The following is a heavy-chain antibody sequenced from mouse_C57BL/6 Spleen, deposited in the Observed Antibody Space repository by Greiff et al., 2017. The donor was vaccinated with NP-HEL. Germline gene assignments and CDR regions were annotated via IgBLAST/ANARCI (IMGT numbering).Heavy chain of an antibody. D-gene: IGHD2-4*01. J-gene: IGHJ3*01. Sequence: EVQLQQSGPELVKPGASVKISCKASGYTFTDYYMNWVKQSHGKSLEWIGDINPNNGGTSYNQKFKGKATLTVDKSSSTAYMELRSLTSEDSAVYYCARSYDYDVGPFAYWGQGTLVTVSA. CDR3: ARSYDYDVGPFAY. CDR1: GYTFTDYY. CDR2: INPNNGGT. V-gene: IGHV1-26*01.